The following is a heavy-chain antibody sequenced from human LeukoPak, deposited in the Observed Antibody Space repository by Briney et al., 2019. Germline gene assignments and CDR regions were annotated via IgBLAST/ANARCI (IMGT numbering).Heavy chain of an antibody. CDR2: IYYSGST. D-gene: IGHD6-13*01. CDR3: ARHDEGGITAAGTSFDY. CDR1: GGSISSGGYY. J-gene: IGHJ4*02. Sequence: SQTLSLTCTVSGGSISSGGYYWSWIRQHPGKGLEWIGYIYYSGSTYYNPSLKSRVTISVDTSKNQFSLKLSSVTAADTAVYYCARHDEGGITAAGTSFDYWGQGTLVTVSS. V-gene: IGHV4-31*03.